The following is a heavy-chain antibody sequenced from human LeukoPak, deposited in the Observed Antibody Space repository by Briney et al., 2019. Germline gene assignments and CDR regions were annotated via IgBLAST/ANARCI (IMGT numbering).Heavy chain of an antibody. V-gene: IGHV1-8*03. CDR3: VRGAKCSGGGCDSKEYVYYFDY. J-gene: IGHJ4*02. CDR2: MNPISGNT. CDR1: GYTFTDYA. D-gene: IGHD6-25*01. Sequence: ASVKVSCKASGYTFTDYAMSWVRQAPGQGLEWMGWMNPISGNTGFAQKFQGRVTISRSTSISTAYMELSSLRSDDTAVYYCVRGAKCSGGGCDSKEYVYYFDYWGQGTLVTVSS.